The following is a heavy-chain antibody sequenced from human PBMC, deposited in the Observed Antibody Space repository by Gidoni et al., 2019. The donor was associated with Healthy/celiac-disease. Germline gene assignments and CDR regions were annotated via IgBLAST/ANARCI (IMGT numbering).Heavy chain of an antibody. J-gene: IGHJ6*02. V-gene: IGHV3-30*19. Sequence: QVQLVESGGGVVQPGRSLRLSCAASGFTFSSYGMHWVRQAPGKGLEWVAVIYYDGSNKYYADSVKGRFTISRDNSKNTLYLQMNSLRAEDTAVYYCAREGYGDYVTHYYYYGMDVWGQGTTVTVSS. CDR3: AREGYGDYVTHYYYYGMDV. CDR1: GFTFSSYG. CDR2: IYYDGSNK. D-gene: IGHD4-17*01.